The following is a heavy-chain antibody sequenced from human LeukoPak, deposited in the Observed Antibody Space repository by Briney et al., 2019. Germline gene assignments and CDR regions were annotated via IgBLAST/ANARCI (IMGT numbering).Heavy chain of an antibody. CDR3: ARDLDPLYYYDSSGYYPNPVSFQH. J-gene: IGHJ1*01. V-gene: IGHV3-7*01. Sequence: GGSLRLSCAASGFTFSSYWMSWVRQAPGKGREGVANIKQDGSEKYYVDSVKGRFTISRDNAKNSLYLQMNSLRAEDTAVYYCARDLDPLYYYDSSGYYPNPVSFQHWGQGTLVTVSS. D-gene: IGHD3-22*01. CDR2: IKQDGSEK. CDR1: GFTFSSYW.